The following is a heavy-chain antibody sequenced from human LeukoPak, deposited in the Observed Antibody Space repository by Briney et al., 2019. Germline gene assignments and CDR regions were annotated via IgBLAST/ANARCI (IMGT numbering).Heavy chain of an antibody. CDR2: INPNSGGT. V-gene: IGHV1-2*02. CDR3: AREAYDSSGYFHDY. J-gene: IGHJ4*02. CDR1: GGTFSSYA. D-gene: IGHD3-22*01. Sequence: ASVKVSCKASGGTFSSYAISWVRQAPGQGLEWMGWINPNSGGTNSAQKFQGRVTMTRDTSISTAYMELSRLRSDDTAVYYCAREAYDSSGYFHDYWGQGTLVTVSS.